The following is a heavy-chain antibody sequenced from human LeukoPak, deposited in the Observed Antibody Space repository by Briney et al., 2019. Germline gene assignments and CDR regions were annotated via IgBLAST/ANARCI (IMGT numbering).Heavy chain of an antibody. V-gene: IGHV3-21*01. CDR1: GFTFSSYS. J-gene: IGHJ4*02. CDR2: ISSSSSYI. D-gene: IGHD4-17*01. Sequence: PGGSLRLSCAASGFTFSSYSMNWVRQAPGKGLEWVSSISSSSSYIYYADSVKGRFTISRDNAKNSLYLQMNSLRAEDTAVYYCAREFLPIDYGDHVGGDWGQGTLVTVSS. CDR3: AREFLPIDYGDHVGGD.